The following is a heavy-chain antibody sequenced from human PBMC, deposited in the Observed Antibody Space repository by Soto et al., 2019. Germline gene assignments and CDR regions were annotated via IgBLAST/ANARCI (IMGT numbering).Heavy chain of an antibody. CDR3: ARDYYDSSGHLLAFDI. CDR1: GFTVSSNY. V-gene: IGHV3-66*01. D-gene: IGHD3-22*01. CDR2: IYSGGST. J-gene: IGHJ3*02. Sequence: GGSLRLSCAASGFTVSSNYMTWVRQAPGKGLEWVSTIYSGGSTYYAGSVRGRFTISRDNSKNTMYLRMNSLRAEDTAMYFCARDYYDSSGHLLAFDIWGQGTMVTVSS.